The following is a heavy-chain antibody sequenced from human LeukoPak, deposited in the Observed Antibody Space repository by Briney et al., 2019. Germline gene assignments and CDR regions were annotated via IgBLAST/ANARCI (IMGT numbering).Heavy chain of an antibody. D-gene: IGHD5-12*01. V-gene: IGHV1-2*02. CDR2: INPNSGGT. CDR1: GGSFSSYA. J-gene: IGHJ4*02. Sequence: ASVKVSCKASGGSFSSYALSWVRQAPGQGLEWMGWINPNSGGTNYAQKFQGRVTMTRDTSISTAYMELSRLRSDDTAVYYCARAGRFSGYDFDYWGQGTLVTVSS. CDR3: ARAGRFSGYDFDY.